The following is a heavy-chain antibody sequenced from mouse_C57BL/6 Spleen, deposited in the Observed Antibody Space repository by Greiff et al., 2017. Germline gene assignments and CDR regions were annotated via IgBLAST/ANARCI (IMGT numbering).Heavy chain of an antibody. V-gene: IGHV1-72*01. J-gene: IGHJ4*01. D-gene: IGHD3-3*01. CDR1: GYTFTSYW. CDR2: IDPNSGGT. CDR3: AREGREGAMDY. Sequence: QVQLKQPGAELVKPGASVKLSCKASGYTFTSYWMHWVKQRPGRGLEWIGRIDPNSGGTKYNEKFKSKATLTVDKPSSTAYMQLSSLTSEDSAVYYCAREGREGAMDYWGQGTSVTVSS.